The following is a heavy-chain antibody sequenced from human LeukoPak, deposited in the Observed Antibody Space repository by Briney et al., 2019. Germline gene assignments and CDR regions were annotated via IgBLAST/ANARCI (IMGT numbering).Heavy chain of an antibody. CDR1: GFTFTSSA. CDR3: AADWGYFDGSDAFDI. Sequence: GTSVKVSCKASGFTFTSSAVQWVRQARGQRLEWIGWIVVGSGNTNYAQKFHERVTITRDMSTSTAYMELSSLRSEDTAVYYCAADWGYFDGSDAFDIWGQGTMVTVSS. J-gene: IGHJ3*02. D-gene: IGHD3-9*01. V-gene: IGHV1-58*01. CDR2: IVVGSGNT.